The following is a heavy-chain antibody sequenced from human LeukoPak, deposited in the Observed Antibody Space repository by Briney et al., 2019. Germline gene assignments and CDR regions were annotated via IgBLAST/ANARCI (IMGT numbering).Heavy chain of an antibody. D-gene: IGHD2-2*01. V-gene: IGHV4-39*07. CDR2: VYYTGGT. Sequence: SETLSLTCSVSGVSITSSSYYWAWIRQPPEKGLEWIGSVYYTGGTNYSPSLKSRVTISVDTSKNQFSLKLSSVTAADTAVYYCARGGPDIVVVPAAQSTRGDYFDYWGQGTLVTVSS. CDR1: GVSITSSSYY. CDR3: ARGGPDIVVVPAAQSTRGDYFDY. J-gene: IGHJ4*02.